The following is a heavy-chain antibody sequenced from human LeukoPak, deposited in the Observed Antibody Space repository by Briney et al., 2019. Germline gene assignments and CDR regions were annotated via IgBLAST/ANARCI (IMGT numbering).Heavy chain of an antibody. J-gene: IGHJ1*01. CDR2: INPSGGTT. CDR1: GYIFTSYF. Sequence: ASVKVSCKASGYIFTSYFIHWVRQAPGQGLEWMGIINPSGGTTSYAQKFQGRVTMTRDTSTSTVYMELSSPRPEDTAVYYCAREEGEWPPSYFQHWGQGTLVTVSS. D-gene: IGHD3-16*01. CDR3: AREEGEWPPSYFQH. V-gene: IGHV1-46*01.